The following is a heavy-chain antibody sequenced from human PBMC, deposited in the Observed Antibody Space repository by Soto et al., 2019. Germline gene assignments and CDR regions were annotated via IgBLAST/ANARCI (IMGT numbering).Heavy chain of an antibody. CDR1: GFTFSSYW. CDR2: IKEDGSEK. D-gene: IGHD5-12*01. J-gene: IGHJ4*02. V-gene: IGHV3-7*01. CDR3: ARARIVATSRLLYFDY. Sequence: EVQLVESGGGLVQPGGSLRLSCAASGFTFSSYWMSWVRQAPGKGLEWVANIKEDGSEKYYVDSVKGRFTISRDNAKNSLYLQMNSLRAEDTAVYYCARARIVATSRLLYFDYWGQGTLVTVSS.